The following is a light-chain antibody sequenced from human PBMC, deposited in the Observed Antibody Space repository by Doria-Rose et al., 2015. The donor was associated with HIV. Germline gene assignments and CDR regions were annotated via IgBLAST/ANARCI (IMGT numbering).Light chain of an antibody. Sequence: EIVLTQSPGTLSLSPGDRATLSCRASQSVSANYLAWYQQRPGHSPRLLIYGASSRATDIPDRFSGSGSGTDFTLTISRLEPEDFAVYYCHQYASSRTFGQGTKVEIK. CDR1: QSVSANY. J-gene: IGKJ1*01. CDR3: HQYASSRT. CDR2: GAS. V-gene: IGKV3-20*01.